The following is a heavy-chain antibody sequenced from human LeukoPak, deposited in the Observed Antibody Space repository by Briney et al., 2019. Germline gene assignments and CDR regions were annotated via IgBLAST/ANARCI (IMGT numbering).Heavy chain of an antibody. CDR2: INHSGST. CDR3: ARALRPIVVVPAAPGYYCYGMDV. J-gene: IGHJ6*02. Sequence: SETLSLTCAVYGGSFSGYYWSWLRQPPGKGLEWIGEINHSGSTNYNPSLKSRVTISVDTSKNQFSLKLSSVTAADTAVYYCARALRPIVVVPAAPGYYCYGMDVWGQGTTVTVSS. V-gene: IGHV4-34*01. CDR1: GGSFSGYY. D-gene: IGHD2-2*01.